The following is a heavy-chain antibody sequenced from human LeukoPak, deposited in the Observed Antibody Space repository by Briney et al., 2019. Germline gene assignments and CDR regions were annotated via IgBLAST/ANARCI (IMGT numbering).Heavy chain of an antibody. CDR2: ISYDGSNK. CDR1: GFTFSSYA. Sequence: GGSLRLSCAASGFTFSSYAMHWVRQAPGKGLEWVAVISYDGSNKYYADSVKGRFTISRDNSKNTLYLQMNSLRAEDTAVYYCAKGLSVGWYVGLDYWGQGTLVTVSS. CDR3: AKGLSVGWYVGLDY. V-gene: IGHV3-30*04. J-gene: IGHJ4*02. D-gene: IGHD6-13*01.